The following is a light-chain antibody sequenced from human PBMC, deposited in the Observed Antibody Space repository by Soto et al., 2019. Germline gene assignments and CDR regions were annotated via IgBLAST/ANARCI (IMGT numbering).Light chain of an antibody. CDR2: DVS. Sequence: DIQMTQSPASLSASVGDRVTISRQASQDISRYLNWYQHKPGRAPQLLINDVSTLETGVPSRFSATGSGTEFTLTINGLQPEDLATYYCQQYDIPPSTFGGGTKVDIK. CDR3: QQYDIPPST. J-gene: IGKJ4*01. CDR1: QDISRY. V-gene: IGKV1-33*01.